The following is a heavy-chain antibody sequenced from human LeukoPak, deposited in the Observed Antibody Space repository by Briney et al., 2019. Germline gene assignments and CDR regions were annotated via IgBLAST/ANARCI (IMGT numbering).Heavy chain of an antibody. Sequence: SETLSLTCTVSGGSISSSSYYWGCIRQPPGKGLECIGSIYYSGSTYYNPSLKSRVTISVDTSKNQFSLKLSSVTAADTAVYYCARDGGGIAAADTLDYWGQGTLVTVSS. V-gene: IGHV4-39*07. D-gene: IGHD6-13*01. J-gene: IGHJ4*02. CDR2: IYYSGST. CDR3: ARDGGGIAAADTLDY. CDR1: GGSISSSSYY.